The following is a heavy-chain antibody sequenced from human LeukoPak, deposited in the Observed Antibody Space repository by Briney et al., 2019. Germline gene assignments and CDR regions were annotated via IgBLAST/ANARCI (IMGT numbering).Heavy chain of an antibody. CDR2: IYTSGST. V-gene: IGHV4-61*02. CDR3: ARGGFGGSWFDP. Sequence: NPSETLSLTCTVSGGSISSGSYYWSWIRQPAGKGLEWIGRIYTSGSTNYNPSLKSRVTISVDTSKNQFSLKLSSVTAADTAVYYCARGGFGGSWFDPWGQGTLVTVSS. J-gene: IGHJ5*02. D-gene: IGHD3-10*01. CDR1: GGSISSGSYY.